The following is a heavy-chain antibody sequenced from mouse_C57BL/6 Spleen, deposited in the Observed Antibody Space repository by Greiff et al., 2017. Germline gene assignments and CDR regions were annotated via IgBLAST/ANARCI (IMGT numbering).Heavy chain of an antibody. CDR1: GFTFSDYG. J-gene: IGHJ4*01. CDR3: AREGYYGSSSMDY. D-gene: IGHD1-1*01. Sequence: DVHLVESGGGLVKPGGSLKLSCAASGFTFSDYGMHWVRQAPEKGLEWVAYISSGSSTIYYADTVKGRFTISRDNAKNTLFLQMTSLRSEDTAMYYCAREGYYGSSSMDYWGQGTSVTVSS. V-gene: IGHV5-17*01. CDR2: ISSGSSTI.